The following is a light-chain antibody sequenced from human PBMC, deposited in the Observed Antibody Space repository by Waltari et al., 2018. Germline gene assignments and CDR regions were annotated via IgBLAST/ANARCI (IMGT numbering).Light chain of an antibody. V-gene: IGKV3-20*01. J-gene: IGKJ1*01. CDR2: GAS. Sequence: EIVLTQSPGTLSLSPGDRVTLSCRASQSIGTFLAWYQQKPGQPPRLLIYGASIRATGIPDRVSGSGSGTDFSLTISRLEPEDFAVYYCQHYVRLPVTFGQGTKVEIK. CDR1: QSIGTF. CDR3: QHYVRLPVT.